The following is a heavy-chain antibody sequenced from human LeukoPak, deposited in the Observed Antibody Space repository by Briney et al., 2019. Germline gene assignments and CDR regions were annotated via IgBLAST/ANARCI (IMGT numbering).Heavy chain of an antibody. J-gene: IGHJ4*02. CDR2: IHHDGRI. CDR3: ARSHDQLWGNYPDY. CDR1: GGSIDSTNW. D-gene: IGHD3-16*02. Sequence: SETLSLTCAVSGGSIDSTNWWNWVRQPPGKGLEWTGEIHHDGRINYNPSPKSRVTLSVDKSKNQFSLRLNSVTAADTAMYYCARSHDQLWGNYPDYWGQGTLVTVSS. V-gene: IGHV4-4*02.